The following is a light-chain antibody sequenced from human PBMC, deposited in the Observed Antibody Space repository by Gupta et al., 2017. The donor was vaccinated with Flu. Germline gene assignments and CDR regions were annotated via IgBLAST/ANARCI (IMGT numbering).Light chain of an antibody. Sequence: DTQMTQSFYTLSVCVGDRVIITCRASQTISNWLAWYQQKPGKAPKLLIYRASSLESGVPSRFSGSGSGTEFTLTISSLQPDDFATYYCQQYNSYLPGSFGQGTKLEI. J-gene: IGKJ2*04. V-gene: IGKV1-5*03. CDR2: RAS. CDR3: QQYNSYLPGS. CDR1: QTISNW.